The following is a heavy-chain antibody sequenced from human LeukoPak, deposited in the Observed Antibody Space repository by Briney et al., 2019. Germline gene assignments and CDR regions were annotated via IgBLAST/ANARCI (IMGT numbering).Heavy chain of an antibody. D-gene: IGHD6-13*01. CDR3: PRMAAPGNGY. J-gene: IGHJ4*02. CDR1: GASLSTYY. Sequence: SETLSHTRTLSGASLSTYYRSWIRPPPRRGRAWIGYVYIIGRANHNPSLTRRATIPVHTSMKQSALTLSSVSAADTPGYYCPRMAAPGNGYWGQGDLVTVSS. V-gene: IGHV4-4*09. CDR2: VYIIGRA.